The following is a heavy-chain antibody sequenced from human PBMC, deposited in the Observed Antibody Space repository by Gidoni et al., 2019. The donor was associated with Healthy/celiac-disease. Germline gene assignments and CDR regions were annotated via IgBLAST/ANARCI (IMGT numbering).Heavy chain of an antibody. J-gene: IGHJ4*02. V-gene: IGHV1-8*01. D-gene: IGHD3-3*01. Sequence: QVQLVQSGAEVKKPGASVKVSCKASGYTFTSYDINWVRQATGQGLEWMGWMNPNSGNTGYAQKFQGRVTMTRNTSISTAYMELSSLRSEDTAVYYCARRIYYDFWSGPRGEFDYWGQGTLVTVSS. CDR3: ARRIYYDFWSGPRGEFDY. CDR2: MNPNSGNT. CDR1: GYTFTSYD.